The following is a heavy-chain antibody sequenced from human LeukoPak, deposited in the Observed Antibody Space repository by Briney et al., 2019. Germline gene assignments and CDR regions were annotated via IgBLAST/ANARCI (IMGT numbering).Heavy chain of an antibody. CDR3: ARVVGLGAFDI. CDR2: ISSSGSTI. CDR1: GFTFSSYA. Sequence: GGSLRLSCAASGFTFSSYAMNWVRQAPGKGLEWFSYISSSGSTIYYADSVKGRFTISRDNAKNSLYPQMNSLRAEDTAVYYCARVVGLGAFDIWGQGTMVTVSS. V-gene: IGHV3-48*03. D-gene: IGHD3-10*01. J-gene: IGHJ3*02.